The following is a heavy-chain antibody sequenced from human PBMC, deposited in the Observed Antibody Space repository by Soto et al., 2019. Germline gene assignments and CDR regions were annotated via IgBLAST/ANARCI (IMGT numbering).Heavy chain of an antibody. CDR3: ARGSRNKYYYYGMDV. CDR1: GGSISSGGYS. Sequence: SETLSLTCAVSGGSISSGGYSWSWIRQPPGKGLEWIGYIYHSGSTYYNPSLKSRVTISVDRSKNQFSLKLSSVTAADTAVYYCARGSRNKYYYYGMDVWGQGTTVTVSS. V-gene: IGHV4-30-2*01. CDR2: IYHSGST. J-gene: IGHJ6*02. D-gene: IGHD1-26*01.